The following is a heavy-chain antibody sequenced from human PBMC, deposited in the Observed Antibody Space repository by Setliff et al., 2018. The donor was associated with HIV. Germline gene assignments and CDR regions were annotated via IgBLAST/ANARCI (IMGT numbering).Heavy chain of an antibody. CDR2: LYTSGST. CDR1: GGSISSGTYY. V-gene: IGHV4-61*09. CDR3: ARSPLYSGYERYYFDY. D-gene: IGHD5-12*01. J-gene: IGHJ4*02. Sequence: SETLSLTCTVSGGSISSGTYYWSWIRQPAGKALEWIGHLYTSGSTNYNPSLKSRVTISVDRSKTQFSLKLSSVTAADTAVYYCARSPLYSGYERYYFDYWGQGTLVTVSS.